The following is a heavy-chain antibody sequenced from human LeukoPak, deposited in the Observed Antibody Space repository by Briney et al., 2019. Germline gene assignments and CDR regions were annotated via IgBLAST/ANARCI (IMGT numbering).Heavy chain of an antibody. Sequence: GGSLGLSCAASGFTFSSYWMSWVRQAPGKGLEWVANIKQDGSEKYYVDSVKGRFTISRDNAKNSLYLQMNSLRAEDTAVYYCARVASVPAAYAFDIWGQGTMVTVSS. CDR2: IKQDGSEK. CDR1: GFTFSSYW. V-gene: IGHV3-7*01. J-gene: IGHJ3*02. D-gene: IGHD2-2*01. CDR3: ARVASVPAAYAFDI.